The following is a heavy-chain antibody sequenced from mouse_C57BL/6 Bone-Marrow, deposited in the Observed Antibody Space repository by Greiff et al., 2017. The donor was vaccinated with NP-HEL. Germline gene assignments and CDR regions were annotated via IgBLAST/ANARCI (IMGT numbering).Heavy chain of an antibody. CDR1: GYTFTSYG. J-gene: IGHJ2*01. Sequence: VQLQQSGAELARPGASVKLSCKASGYTFTSYGISWVKQRTGQGLEWIGEIYPRSGNTYYNEKFKGKATLTADKSSSTAYMELRSLTSEDSAVYFCAREGWLLPPFDYWVQGTTLTVSS. D-gene: IGHD2-3*01. CDR2: IYPRSGNT. V-gene: IGHV1-81*01. CDR3: AREGWLLPPFDY.